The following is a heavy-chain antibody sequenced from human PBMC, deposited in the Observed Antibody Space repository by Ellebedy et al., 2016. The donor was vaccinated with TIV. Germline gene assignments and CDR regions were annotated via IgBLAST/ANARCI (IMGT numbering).Heavy chain of an antibody. V-gene: IGHV3-30*03. D-gene: IGHD3-10*01. J-gene: IGHJ4*02. CDR3: ARGGSSGSSDY. CDR1: GFTFRSHG. Sequence: GGSLRLXCVASGFTFRSHGIYWVRQAPGKGLEWVAVISSDGSNKYYADSVKGRFTISRDNSKNTLYLRMNSLRTDDMAVYYCARGGSSGSSDYWGQGTLVTVSS. CDR2: ISSDGSNK.